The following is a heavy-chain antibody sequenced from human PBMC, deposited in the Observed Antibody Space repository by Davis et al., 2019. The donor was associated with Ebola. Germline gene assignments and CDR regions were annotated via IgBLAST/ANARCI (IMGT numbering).Heavy chain of an antibody. D-gene: IGHD2/OR15-2a*01. J-gene: IGHJ6*02. Sequence: PSETLSLTCAVSGGSISSSNWWSWVRQPPGKGLEWIGEIYHSGSTNSNPSLKSRVTISVDKSKNQFSLKLCSVTAADTAVYYCARGVDTSNYYYYYGMDVWGQGTTVTVSS. CDR1: GGSISSSNW. CDR2: IYHSGST. V-gene: IGHV4-4*02. CDR3: ARGVDTSNYYYYYGMDV.